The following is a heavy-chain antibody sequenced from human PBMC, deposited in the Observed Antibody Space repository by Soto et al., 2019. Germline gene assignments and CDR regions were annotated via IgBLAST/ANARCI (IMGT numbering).Heavy chain of an antibody. J-gene: IGHJ5*02. V-gene: IGHV3-23*01. CDR2: IRGNGGET. Sequence: EVQVLESGGGLVQPGGSLRLSCVASGFTFSNYAMTWVRQAPGKGMEWVSAIRGNGGETFYADSVKGRFTISRDNSKNTLYLQMNSLRAEDTAVYYCARVRIAAVGWFDPWGQGTLVTVSS. CDR1: GFTFSNYA. D-gene: IGHD6-13*01. CDR3: ARVRIAAVGWFDP.